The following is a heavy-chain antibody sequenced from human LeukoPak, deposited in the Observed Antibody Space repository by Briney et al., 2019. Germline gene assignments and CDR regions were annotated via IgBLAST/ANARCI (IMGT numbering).Heavy chain of an antibody. Sequence: PGGSLRLSCVASTFTFSSYTMNWVRQAPGKGLEWVSIIYSGGNTYYADSVRGRFIISRDNSENTVYLQMNSLRAEDTAVYFCARPPGLAGHYSYYYGVDVWGQGTTVTVSS. CDR2: IYSGGNT. J-gene: IGHJ6*02. CDR3: ARPPGLAGHYSYYYGVDV. D-gene: IGHD6-19*01. CDR1: TFTFSSYT. V-gene: IGHV3-66*04.